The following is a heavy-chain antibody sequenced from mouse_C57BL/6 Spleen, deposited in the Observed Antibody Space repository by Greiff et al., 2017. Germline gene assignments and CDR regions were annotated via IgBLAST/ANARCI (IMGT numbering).Heavy chain of an antibody. J-gene: IGHJ3*01. V-gene: IGHV6-3*01. CDR2: IRLKSDNYAT. D-gene: IGHD1-1*01. CDR3: TSPTTELDY. Sequence: EVQLQQSGGGLVQPGGSMKLSCVASGFTFSNYWMNWVRQSPEKGLEWVAQIRLKSDNYATHYAKSVKGRFTISRDDSKSSVYLQMNNLRAEDTGIYYCTSPTTELDYWGQGTLVTVSA. CDR1: GFTFSNYW.